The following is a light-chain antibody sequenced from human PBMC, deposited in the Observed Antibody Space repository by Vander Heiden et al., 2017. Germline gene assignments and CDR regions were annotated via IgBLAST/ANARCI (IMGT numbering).Light chain of an antibody. V-gene: IGKV3-15*01. CDR1: QSVIRA. J-gene: IGKJ1*01. CDR2: GAS. CDR3: QQYNNWRPWT. Sequence: EIVMMQSPATLPVSPGERATLACRASQSVIRALASYHRHLGPPPRLLIYGASTRATGIPARFSGSGSGTEFTLTISSLQSEDFAVYYCQQYNNWRPWTFGQGTKVEIK.